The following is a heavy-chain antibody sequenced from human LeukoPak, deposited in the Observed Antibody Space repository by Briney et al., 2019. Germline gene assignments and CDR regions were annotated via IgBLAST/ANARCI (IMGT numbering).Heavy chain of an antibody. Sequence: GGSLRLSCAASGFTFSSYSMNWARQAPGKGLEWVSVIYSGGSTYHADSVKGRFTISRDNSKNTLYLQMNSLRVEDTAVYYCARDSDSSGYYYGGFDYWGQGTLVTVSS. J-gene: IGHJ4*02. D-gene: IGHD3-22*01. CDR2: IYSGGST. V-gene: IGHV3-66*01. CDR3: ARDSDSSGYYYGGFDY. CDR1: GFTFSSYS.